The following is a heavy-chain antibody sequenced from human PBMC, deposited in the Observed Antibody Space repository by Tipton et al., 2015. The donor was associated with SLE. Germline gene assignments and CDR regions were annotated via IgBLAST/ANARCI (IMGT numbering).Heavy chain of an antibody. CDR1: GASINSYY. Sequence: LRLSCTVSGASINSYYWSWIRQPPGKGLEWLGYVFYSGSTKCHPTLKTRVTISIDTSKNHFSLRLTSVTAADTAIYYCARHADYFEWPHEWYFDLWGRGTLVTVSS. D-gene: IGHD3-9*01. V-gene: IGHV4-59*08. CDR2: VFYSGST. J-gene: IGHJ2*01. CDR3: ARHADYFEWPHEWYFDL.